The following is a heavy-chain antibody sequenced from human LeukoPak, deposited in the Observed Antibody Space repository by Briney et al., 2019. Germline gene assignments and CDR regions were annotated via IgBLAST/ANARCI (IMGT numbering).Heavy chain of an antibody. CDR3: ARDRVYGSGSNDY. Sequence: PGGSLTLSCAASGFTFSTHWMHWVRQAPGKGLVWVSRIKTDGSGANYADSVKGRFTISRDNAKNTLYLQMNSLRAEDKAVYYCARDRVYGSGSNDYWGKGTLVTVSS. V-gene: IGHV3-74*01. J-gene: IGHJ4*02. D-gene: IGHD3-10*01. CDR1: GFTFSTHW. CDR2: IKTDGSGA.